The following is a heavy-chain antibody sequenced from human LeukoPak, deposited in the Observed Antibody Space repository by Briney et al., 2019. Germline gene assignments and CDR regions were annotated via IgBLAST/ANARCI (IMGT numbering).Heavy chain of an antibody. V-gene: IGHV3-15*01. CDR3: ATDPPPSGDYVGLDY. CDR1: RLTLLNDW. Sequence: VGSLRLSFAASRLTLLNDWMTSVRQPPAKGREWVGRIKRTTEGGTAVYAAPVKGRFTISRDDSESTLSLQMNTLKTEDTAVYFCATDPPPSGDYVGLDYWGLGTLVTVSS. CDR2: IKRTTEGGTA. J-gene: IGHJ4*02. D-gene: IGHD4-17*01.